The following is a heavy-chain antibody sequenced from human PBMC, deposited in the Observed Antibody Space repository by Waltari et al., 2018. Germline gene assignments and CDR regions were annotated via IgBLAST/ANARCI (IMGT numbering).Heavy chain of an antibody. J-gene: IGHJ2*01. CDR1: GGTFSSYA. CDR3: AREPHCSGGSCYSFGFPLFWYFDL. CDR2: IIPIFGTA. D-gene: IGHD2-15*01. Sequence: QVQLVQSGAEVKKPGSSVKVSCKASGGTFSSYAISWVRQAPGQGLEWMGRIIPIFGTANYAQKFQGRVTITADKSTSTAYMELSSLRSEDTAVYYCAREPHCSGGSCYSFGFPLFWYFDLWGRGTLVTVSS. V-gene: IGHV1-69*08.